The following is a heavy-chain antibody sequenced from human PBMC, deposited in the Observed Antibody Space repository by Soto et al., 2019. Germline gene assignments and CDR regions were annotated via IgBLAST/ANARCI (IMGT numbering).Heavy chain of an antibody. CDR3: ATGWNSGSYRYGMDV. D-gene: IGHD3-10*01. CDR2: FDPEDGET. CDR1: GYALTELS. Sequence: ASVKVSCKVSGYALTELSMHWVRQAPGKGLEWMGGFDPEDGETIYAQKFPGRVTMTEDTSTDTAYMELSSLRSEDTAVYYCATGWNSGSYRYGMDVWGQGTTVTVSS. V-gene: IGHV1-24*01. J-gene: IGHJ6*02.